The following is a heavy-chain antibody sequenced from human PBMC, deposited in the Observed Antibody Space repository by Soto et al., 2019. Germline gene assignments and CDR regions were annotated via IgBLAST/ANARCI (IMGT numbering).Heavy chain of an antibody. J-gene: IGHJ6*02. Sequence: SETLYLTCAVYGGSFSGYYWSWIRQPPGKGLEWIGEINHSGSTNYNPSLKSRVTISVDTSKNQFSLKLSSVTAADTAVYYCARGDRVLLWFGELAQYYYYGMDVWGQGTTVTVS. D-gene: IGHD3-10*01. V-gene: IGHV4-34*01. CDR2: INHSGST. CDR1: GGSFSGYY. CDR3: ARGDRVLLWFGELAQYYYYGMDV.